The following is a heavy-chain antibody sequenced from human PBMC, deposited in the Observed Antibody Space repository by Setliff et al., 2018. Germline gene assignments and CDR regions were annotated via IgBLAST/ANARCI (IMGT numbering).Heavy chain of an antibody. D-gene: IGHD3-10*01. J-gene: IGHJ4*02. CDR2: INPHASEK. CDR3: FGAGTCSY. V-gene: IGHV3-7*01. CDR1: GFTFKTYE. Sequence: PGGSLRLSCEASGFTFKTYEMIWARQAPGKGLEWLASINPHASEKYYADSVKGRFTISRDNAKNSLSLQMNNLRTEDTAVYYCFGAGTCSYWGQGTLVTVSS.